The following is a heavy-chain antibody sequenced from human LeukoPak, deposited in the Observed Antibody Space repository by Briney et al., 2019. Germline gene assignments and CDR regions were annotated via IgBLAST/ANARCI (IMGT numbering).Heavy chain of an antibody. D-gene: IGHD3-10*01. CDR3: ARGRSGAPGNY. J-gene: IGHJ4*02. Sequence: SETLSLTCAVYGGSFSGYYWSWIRQPPGKGPEWIGEIKHSGSANYNPSLKSRVTISVDTSKNQFSLKVSSVTAADTAVYYCARGRSGAPGNYWGQGTLVTVSS. CDR1: GGSFSGYY. V-gene: IGHV4-34*01. CDR2: IKHSGSA.